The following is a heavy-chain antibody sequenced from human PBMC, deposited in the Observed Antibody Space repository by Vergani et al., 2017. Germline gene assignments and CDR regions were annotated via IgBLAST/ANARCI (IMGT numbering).Heavy chain of an antibody. Sequence: QITLKESGPTLVKPTQTLTLTCTFSGFSLNTRGVSVAWIRQPPGKALDWLALIYWNDDQHYSPSLNNRVTITKDTSKNQVVLTMTNMAYVDTGTYYCVYXKTECGTTGCFYPFYYYDYMDVWGKGTTVTVSS. J-gene: IGHJ6*03. CDR3: VYXKTECGTTGCFYPFYYYDYMDV. D-gene: IGHD1-7*01. CDR2: IYWNDDQ. CDR1: GFSLNTRGVS. V-gene: IGHV2-5*04.